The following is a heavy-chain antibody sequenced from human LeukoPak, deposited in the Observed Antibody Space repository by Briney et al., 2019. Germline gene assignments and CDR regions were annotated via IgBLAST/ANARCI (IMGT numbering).Heavy chain of an antibody. CDR1: GFIFSGSD. J-gene: IGHJ5*02. V-gene: IGHV3-73*01. D-gene: IGHD2-2*01. CDR3: RLRSTEDPFKWFDP. CDR2: IKVRADNFVT. Sequence: GGSLKLSCAASGFIFSGSDIHYFRQASGKGPEWVGRIKVRADNFVTAYAAPVKGRFTISRDDSKNTAYLQMNSLKTEDTAMYYCRLRSTEDPFKWFDPWGQGTLVTVSS.